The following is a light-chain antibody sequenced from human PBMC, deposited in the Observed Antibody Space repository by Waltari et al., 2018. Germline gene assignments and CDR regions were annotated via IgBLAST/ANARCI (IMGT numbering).Light chain of an antibody. CDR3: AAWDDSLSGVV. V-gene: IGLV1-47*01. CDR1: SSNLGSNY. CDR2: RKN. J-gene: IGLJ2*01. Sequence: QSVLTQPPSASGTPGQRVTISCSGSSSNLGSNYVYWYQQLPGTAPKLLIYRKNQRPSGVPDRFSGYKSGTSASLAISGLRSEDEADYYCAAWDDSLSGVVFGGGTKLTVL.